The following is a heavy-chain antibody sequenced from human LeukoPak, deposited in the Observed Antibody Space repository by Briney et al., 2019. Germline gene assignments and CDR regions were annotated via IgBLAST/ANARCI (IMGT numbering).Heavy chain of an antibody. CDR2: IYAGGST. J-gene: IGHJ4*02. CDR3: ARSAYGDNFDY. D-gene: IGHD4-17*01. V-gene: IGHV3-66*01. Sequence: GGSLRLSCAASGFTVSTNYMTWVRQAPGKGLEWVSLIYAGGSTYYADSVKGRFTISRDNSKNTLYLQMNSLRAEDTAVYYCARSAYGDNFDYWGQGTLVTVSS. CDR1: GFTVSTNY.